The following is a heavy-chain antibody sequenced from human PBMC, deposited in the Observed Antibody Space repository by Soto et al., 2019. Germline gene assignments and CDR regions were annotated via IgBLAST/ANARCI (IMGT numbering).Heavy chain of an antibody. D-gene: IGHD1-26*01. CDR3: SSETVGATDYYYGMDV. J-gene: IGHJ6*02. V-gene: IGHV1-69*01. CDR2: IIPIFGTA. CDR1: GGTFSSYA. Sequence: QVQLVQSGAGVKKPGSSVKVSCKASGGTFSSYAISWVRQAPGQGLEWMGGIIPIFGTANYAQKFQGRVTITADESTSTAYMELSSLRSEDTAVYYCSSETVGATDYYYGMDVCGQGTTVTVSS.